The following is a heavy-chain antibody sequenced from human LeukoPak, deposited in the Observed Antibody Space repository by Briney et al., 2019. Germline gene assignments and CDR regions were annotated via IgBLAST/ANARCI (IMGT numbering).Heavy chain of an antibody. J-gene: IGHJ6*03. CDR2: IYYSGST. CDR3: ARDYSRRDGYNHYYYMDV. D-gene: IGHD5-24*01. CDR1: GGSISSGGYY. V-gene: IGHV4-31*03. Sequence: SETLSLTCTVPGGSISSGGYYWSWIRQHPVKGLEWIGYIYYSGSTYYNPSLKSRVTISVDTSKNQFSLKLSSVTAADTAVYYCARDYSRRDGYNHYYYMDVWGKGTTVTVSS.